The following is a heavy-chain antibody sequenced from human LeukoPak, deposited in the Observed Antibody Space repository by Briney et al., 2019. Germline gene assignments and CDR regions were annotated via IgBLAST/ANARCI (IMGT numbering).Heavy chain of an antibody. Sequence: QSGGSLRLSCAASGFTFSSYAMSWVRQAPGKGLEWVSVISGSGDSTYYADSVKGRFTISRDNSKNTLYPQMNSLRAEDTAVYYCAKDWTSGYSSSWMYNWFDSWGLGTLVTVSS. CDR2: ISGSGDST. D-gene: IGHD2-2*01. CDR3: AKDWTSGYSSSWMYNWFDS. J-gene: IGHJ5*01. V-gene: IGHV3-23*01. CDR1: GFTFSSYA.